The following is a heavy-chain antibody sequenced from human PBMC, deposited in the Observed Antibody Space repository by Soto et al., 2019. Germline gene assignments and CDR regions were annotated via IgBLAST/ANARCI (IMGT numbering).Heavy chain of an antibody. CDR3: ARLSVADWFDP. V-gene: IGHV4-59*01. Sequence: PSETLSLTCTVSGGSISSDYWTWVRQPPGKGLEWIGYRYYSGTAKYNSSLKSRVTISVDTSKNQFYLKLSSVTVADTAVYYCARLSVADWFDPWGQGIQVTVS. D-gene: IGHD2-15*01. CDR1: GGSISSDY. J-gene: IGHJ5*02. CDR2: RYYSGTA.